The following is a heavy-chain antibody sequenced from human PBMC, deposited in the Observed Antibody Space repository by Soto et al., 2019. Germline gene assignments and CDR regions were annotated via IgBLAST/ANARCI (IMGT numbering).Heavy chain of an antibody. CDR1: GGSISSGGYS. CDR2: IYHSGST. CDR3: ARRVGGSRFIMSYGMDV. D-gene: IGHD2-15*01. Sequence: SETLSLTCAVSGGSISSGGYSWSWIRQPPGKGLEWIGYIYHSGSTYYNPSLKSRVTISVDKSISTAYLQWSSLKASDTAMYYCARRVGGSRFIMSYGMDVWGQGTTVTVSS. V-gene: IGHV4-30-2*01. J-gene: IGHJ6*02.